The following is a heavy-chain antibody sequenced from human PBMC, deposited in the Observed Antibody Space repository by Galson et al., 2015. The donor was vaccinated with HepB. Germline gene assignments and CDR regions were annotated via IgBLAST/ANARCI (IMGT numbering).Heavy chain of an antibody. CDR1: GGTFSSYT. CDR3: ARDRDIVVVPAAIKRVGGDYYYGMDV. D-gene: IGHD2-2*01. J-gene: IGHJ6*02. CDR2: IIPILGIA. V-gene: IGHV1-69*04. Sequence: SVKVSCKASGGTFSSYTISWVRQAPGQGLEWMGRIIPILGIANYAQKFQGRVTITADKSTSTAYLELSSLRSEDTAVYYCARDRDIVVVPAAIKRVGGDYYYGMDVWGQGTPVTVSS.